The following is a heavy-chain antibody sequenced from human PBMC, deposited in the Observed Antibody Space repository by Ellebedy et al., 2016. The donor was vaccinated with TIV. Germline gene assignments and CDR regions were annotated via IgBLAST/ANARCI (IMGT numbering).Heavy chain of an antibody. J-gene: IGHJ4*02. CDR1: GFTFSSYS. CDR2: ISSSSSYI. D-gene: IGHD2-15*01. V-gene: IGHV3-21*01. CDR3: ARDRGYCSGGSCYSPLDY. Sequence: GESLKISXAASGFTFSSYSMNWVRQAPGKGLEWVSSISSSSSYIYYADSVKGRFTISRDNAKNSLYLQMNSLRAEDTAVYYCARDRGYCSGGSCYSPLDYWGQGTLVTVSS.